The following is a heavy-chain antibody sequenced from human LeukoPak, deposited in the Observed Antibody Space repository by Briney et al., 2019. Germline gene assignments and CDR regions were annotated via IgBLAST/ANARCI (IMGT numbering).Heavy chain of an antibody. Sequence: SGPTLVKPIETLTLTCTVSGFSLSNARMGVSWIRQPPGKALEWLAHIFSNDEKSYSTSLKSRLTISKDTSKSQVVLTMTNMDPVDTATYYCARSSRIAAAGARRYYYGMDVWGQGTTVTVSS. CDR3: ARSSRIAAAGARRYYYGMDV. J-gene: IGHJ6*02. CDR1: GFSLSNARMG. V-gene: IGHV2-26*01. D-gene: IGHD6-13*01. CDR2: IFSNDEK.